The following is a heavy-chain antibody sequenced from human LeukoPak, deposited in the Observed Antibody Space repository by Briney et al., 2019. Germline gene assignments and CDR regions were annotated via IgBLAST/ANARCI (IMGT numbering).Heavy chain of an antibody. CDR2: ISAYNGNT. Sequence: ASVKVSCKASGYTFTSYGISWVRQPPGQGLEWMGWISAYNGNTNYAQKLQGKVTMTTATPTSTAYMELRSLRSDDTAVYYCARDALLWFGEAESYMDVWGKGTTVTISS. D-gene: IGHD3-10*01. V-gene: IGHV1-18*01. J-gene: IGHJ6*03. CDR1: GYTFTSYG. CDR3: ARDALLWFGEAESYMDV.